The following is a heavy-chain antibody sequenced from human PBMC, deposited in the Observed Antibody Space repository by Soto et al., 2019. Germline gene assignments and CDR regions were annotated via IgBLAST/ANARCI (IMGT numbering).Heavy chain of an antibody. CDR1: GFTFSSYA. CDR3: AKAYCSSTSCSGRAYYYYYMDV. CDR2: ISGSGGST. Sequence: GGSLRLSCAASGFTFSSYAMSWVRQAPGKGLEWVSAISGSGGSTYYADSVKGRFTISRDNSKNTLYLQMNSLRAEDTAVYYCAKAYCSSTSCSGRAYYYYYMDVWGKGTTVTVS. D-gene: IGHD2-2*01. V-gene: IGHV3-23*01. J-gene: IGHJ6*03.